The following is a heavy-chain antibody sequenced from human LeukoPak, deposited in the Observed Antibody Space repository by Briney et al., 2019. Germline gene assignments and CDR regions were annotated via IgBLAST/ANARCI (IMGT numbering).Heavy chain of an antibody. CDR1: GGSISSGSYY. J-gene: IGHJ4*02. Sequence: SETLSLTCTVSGGSISSGSYYWSWIRQPAGKGLEWIGRIYTSGSTNYNPSLKSRVTISVDTSKNQFSLKLSSVTAADTAVYYCARGNLWFGEFDYWGQGTLVTVSP. D-gene: IGHD3-10*01. CDR2: IYTSGST. CDR3: ARGNLWFGEFDY. V-gene: IGHV4-61*02.